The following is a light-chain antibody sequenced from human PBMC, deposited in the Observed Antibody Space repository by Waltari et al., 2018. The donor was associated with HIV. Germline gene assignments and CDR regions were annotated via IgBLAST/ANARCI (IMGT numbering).Light chain of an antibody. CDR1: HSINSY. V-gene: IGKV3-11*01. CDR2: DAA. CDR3: QQRASWPPLT. Sequence: EIVLTQSPDTLSLSPGVTATLSCRASHSINSYLAWYQQQHGQAPRLLVFDAAQRAAGIPVRFSGSGSGTDFTLTISSLEPEDFAVDYCQQRASWPPLTVGGGTKVEIK. J-gene: IGKJ4*01.